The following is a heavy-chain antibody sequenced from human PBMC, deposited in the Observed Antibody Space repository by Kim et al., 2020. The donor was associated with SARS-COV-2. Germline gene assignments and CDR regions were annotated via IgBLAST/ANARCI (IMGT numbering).Heavy chain of an antibody. D-gene: IGHD3-22*01. CDR1: GFTFSSYS. V-gene: IGHV3-21*01. Sequence: GGSLRLSCAASGFTFSSYSMNWVRQAPGKGLEWVSSISSSSSYIYYADSVKGRFTISRDNAKNSLYLQMNSLRAEDTAVYYCARDRGGYYYGWFDPWGQGTLVTVSS. CDR2: ISSSSSYI. CDR3: ARDRGGYYYGWFDP. J-gene: IGHJ5*02.